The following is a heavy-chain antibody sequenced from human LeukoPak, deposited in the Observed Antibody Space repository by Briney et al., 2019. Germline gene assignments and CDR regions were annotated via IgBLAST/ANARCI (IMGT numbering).Heavy chain of an antibody. CDR2: ISFDGTNK. Sequence: GGSLRLSCTASGVSLSNYAMHWVRRPPGRGLEWVAVISFDGTNKYYGDSVEGRFSVSRDNSKNTLYLQNNSLRPDDTAMYYCATDYGDYEPIDYWGQGTLVTVSS. J-gene: IGHJ4*02. CDR3: ATDYGDYEPIDY. D-gene: IGHD4-17*01. CDR1: GVSLSNYA. V-gene: IGHV3-30*04.